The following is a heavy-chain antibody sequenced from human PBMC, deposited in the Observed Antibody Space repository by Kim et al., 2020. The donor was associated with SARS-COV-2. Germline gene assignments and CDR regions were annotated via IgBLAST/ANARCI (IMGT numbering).Heavy chain of an antibody. Sequence: QSRVTITRDTSASTAYMELSSLRSEDTAVYYCARDGGVGYSSSWYGEYFDYWGQGTLVTVSS. CDR3: ARDGGVGYSSSWYGEYFDY. J-gene: IGHJ4*02. D-gene: IGHD6-13*01. V-gene: IGHV1-3*01.